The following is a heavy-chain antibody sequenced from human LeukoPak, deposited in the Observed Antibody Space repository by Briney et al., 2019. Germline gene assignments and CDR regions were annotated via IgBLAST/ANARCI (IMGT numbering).Heavy chain of an antibody. D-gene: IGHD3-3*01. CDR3: ARRGGLTVFGVVMEYYFDY. CDR2: INHSGST. CDR1: GGSFSGYY. V-gene: IGHV4-34*01. Sequence: SGTLSLTCAVYGGSFSGYYWSWIRQPPGKGLEWIGEINHSGSTNYNPSLKSRVTISVDTSKNQFSLKLSSVTAADTAVYYCARRGGLTVFGVVMEYYFDYWGQGTLVTVSS. J-gene: IGHJ4*02.